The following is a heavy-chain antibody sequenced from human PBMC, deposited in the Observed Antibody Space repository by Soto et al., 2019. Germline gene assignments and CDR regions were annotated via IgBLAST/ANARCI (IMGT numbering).Heavy chain of an antibody. D-gene: IGHD6-19*01. CDR1: GFMFDSYG. J-gene: IGHJ4*02. CDR2: ILYDGSEK. V-gene: IGHV3-33*01. CDR3: AREPGRIAVAGFDY. Sequence: QVQLVESGGGVVQPGRSLRLSCVASGFMFDSYGMHWVRQAPGKGLEWVAIILYDGSEKYHADSVKGRFTISRDNSKSTLYLQMNSLRAEDTALYSCAREPGRIAVAGFDYWGQGTLVTVSS.